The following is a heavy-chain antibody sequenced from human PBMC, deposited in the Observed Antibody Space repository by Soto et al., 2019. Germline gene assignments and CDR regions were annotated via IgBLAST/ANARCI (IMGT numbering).Heavy chain of an antibody. V-gene: IGHV3-30*03. CDR1: GLTFSSYS. J-gene: IGHJ3*02. CDR2: ISYDGSNK. Sequence: GGSLRLSCAASGLTFSSYSMNWVRQAPGKGLEWVAVISYDGSNKYYADSVKGRFTISRDNSKNTLYLQMNSLRAEDTAVYYCARDIFHWSHQLPSNDAFDIWGQGTMVTVSS. D-gene: IGHD2-2*01. CDR3: ARDIFHWSHQLPSNDAFDI.